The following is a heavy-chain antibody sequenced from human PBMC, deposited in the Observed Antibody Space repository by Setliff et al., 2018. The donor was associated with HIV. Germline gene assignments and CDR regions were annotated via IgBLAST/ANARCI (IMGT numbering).Heavy chain of an antibody. V-gene: IGHV4-39*01. J-gene: IGHJ6*03. CDR1: GDSVNDRSYF. CDR2: ISYGGST. D-gene: IGHD1-7*01. CDR3: ARHRQGLTGSTPGYYMDV. Sequence: PSETLSLTCTVSGDSVNDRSYFWGWIRQPPGKGLEWIGSISYGGSTYYNPSLKSRVTMSVDTSKNQFSLKLSSVTAADTAVYYCARHRQGLTGSTPGYYMDVWGKGTTVTVSS.